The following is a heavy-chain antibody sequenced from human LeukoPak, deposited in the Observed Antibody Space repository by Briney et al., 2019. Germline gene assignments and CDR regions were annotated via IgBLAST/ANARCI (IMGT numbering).Heavy chain of an antibody. J-gene: IGHJ4*02. D-gene: IGHD3-10*01. V-gene: IGHV5-51*01. Sequence: GESLQISCKGSGYSFTSYWIGWVRQMPGKGLEWMGIIYPGDSDTRYSSSFQGQVTISADKSISTAYLQWSSLKASDTAMYYCARFRVTMVRGVKGEHFDYWGQGTLVTVSS. CDR2: IYPGDSDT. CDR1: GYSFTSYW. CDR3: ARFRVTMVRGVKGEHFDY.